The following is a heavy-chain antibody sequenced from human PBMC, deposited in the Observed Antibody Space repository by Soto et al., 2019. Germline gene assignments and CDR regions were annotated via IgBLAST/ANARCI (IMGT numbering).Heavy chain of an antibody. J-gene: IGHJ6*02. Sequence: GGSLRLSCAASGFTFSSCGMHWVRQAPGKGLEWVAVISYDGSNKYYADSVKGRFTISRDNSKNTLYLQMNSLRAEDTAVYYCAKELGSTVTPGSYYYGMDVWGQGTTVTVSS. CDR3: AKELGSTVTPGSYYYGMDV. D-gene: IGHD4-4*01. CDR1: GFTFSSCG. V-gene: IGHV3-30*18. CDR2: ISYDGSNK.